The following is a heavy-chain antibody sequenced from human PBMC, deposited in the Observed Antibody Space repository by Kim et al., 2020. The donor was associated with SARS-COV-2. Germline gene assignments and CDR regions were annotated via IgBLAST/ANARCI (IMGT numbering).Heavy chain of an antibody. J-gene: IGHJ3*02. D-gene: IGHD5-18*01. CDR1: GGSISSYY. Sequence: SETLSLTCTVSGGSISSYYWSWIRQPPGKGLEWIGYIYYSGSTNYNPSLKSRVTISVDTSKNQFSLKLSSVTAADTAVYYCARGGGYSYGYADAFDIWGQGTMVTVSS. CDR3: ARGGGYSYGYADAFDI. CDR2: IYYSGST. V-gene: IGHV4-59*08.